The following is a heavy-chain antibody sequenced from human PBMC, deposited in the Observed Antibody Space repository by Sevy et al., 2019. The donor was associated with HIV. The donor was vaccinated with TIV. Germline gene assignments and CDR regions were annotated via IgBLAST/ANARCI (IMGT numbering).Heavy chain of an antibody. CDR3: ASSWSGSFY. CDR2: ISYDGSNK. V-gene: IGHV3-30-3*01. D-gene: IGHD3-3*01. CDR1: GFTFSSYA. Sequence: GGSLRLSCAASGFTFSSYATHWVRQAPGKGLEWVAVISYDGSNKYYADSVKGRFTISRDNSKNTLYLQMNSLRAEDTAVYYCASSWSGSFYWGQGTLVTVSS. J-gene: IGHJ4*02.